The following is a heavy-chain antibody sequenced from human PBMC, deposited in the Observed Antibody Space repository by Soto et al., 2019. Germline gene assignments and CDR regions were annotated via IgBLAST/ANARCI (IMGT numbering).Heavy chain of an antibody. D-gene: IGHD2-15*01. CDR1: GYTFTSYA. CDR2: ISAGNGNT. V-gene: IGHV1-3*01. J-gene: IGHJ4*02. CDR3: ARHTPAISISDH. Sequence: ASVKVSCKASGYTFTSYAISWVRQAPGQRLEWMGWISAGNGNTKYSQKFQGRVTITRDTSASTAYMELSSLRSEDTAVYYCARHTPAISISDHWGQGTLVTVS.